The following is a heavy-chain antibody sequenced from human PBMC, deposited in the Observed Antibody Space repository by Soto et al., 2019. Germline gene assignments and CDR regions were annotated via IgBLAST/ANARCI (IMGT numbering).Heavy chain of an antibody. J-gene: IGHJ4*02. D-gene: IGHD2-2*01. CDR1: GGTFSSYT. V-gene: IGHV1-69*08. CDR2: IIPILGIA. CDR3: ARDVGSSEVDY. Sequence: QVQLVQSGAEVKEPGSSVKVSCKASGGTFSSYTISWVRQAPGQGLEWMGRIIPILGIANYAQKFQGRVTITADKSTSTAYMELRSLRSEDTAVYYCARDVGSSEVDYWGQGSLVTVSS.